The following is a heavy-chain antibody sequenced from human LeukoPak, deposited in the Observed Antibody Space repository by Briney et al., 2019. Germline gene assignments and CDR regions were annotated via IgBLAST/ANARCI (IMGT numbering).Heavy chain of an antibody. V-gene: IGHV4-59*01. Sequence: PSETLSLTCAVYGGSFSGYYWSWIRQPPGKGLEWIGYIYYSGSTNYNPSLKSRVTISVDTSKNQFSLKLSSVTAADTAVYYCARAGVGATTDPSPPDYYYYYGMDVWGQGTTVTVSS. J-gene: IGHJ6*02. CDR2: IYYSGST. CDR1: GGSFSGYY. CDR3: ARAGVGATTDPSPPDYYYYYGMDV. D-gene: IGHD1-26*01.